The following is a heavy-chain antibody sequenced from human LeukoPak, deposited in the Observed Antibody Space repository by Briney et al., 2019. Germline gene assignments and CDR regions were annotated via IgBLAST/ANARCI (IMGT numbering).Heavy chain of an antibody. CDR1: GGSISSGGYS. V-gene: IGHV4-30-2*01. CDR3: ASEPAYCGGDCPYGMDV. J-gene: IGHJ6*02. Sequence: SQTLSLTCAVSGGSISSGGYSWSWIRQPPGKGLEWIGYIYHSGSTYYNPSLKSRVTISVDTSKNQFSLKLSSVTAADTAVYYCASEPAYCGGDCPYGMDVWGQGTTVTVSS. CDR2: IYHSGST. D-gene: IGHD2-21*02.